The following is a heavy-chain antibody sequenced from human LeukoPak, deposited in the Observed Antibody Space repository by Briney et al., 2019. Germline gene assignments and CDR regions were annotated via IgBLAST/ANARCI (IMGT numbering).Heavy chain of an antibody. D-gene: IGHD3-22*01. CDR1: GYTFTGYY. CDR2: INPNSGGT. J-gene: IGHJ6*02. V-gene: IGHV1-2*02. CDR3: ARVNTMIVDSDV. Sequence: ASVTVSCKASGYTFTGYYMHWVRKAPGQGLEWMGWINPNSGGTNYAQKFQGRVTMTRDTSISTAYMELSRLRSDDTAVYYCARVNTMIVDSDVWGQGTTVTVSS.